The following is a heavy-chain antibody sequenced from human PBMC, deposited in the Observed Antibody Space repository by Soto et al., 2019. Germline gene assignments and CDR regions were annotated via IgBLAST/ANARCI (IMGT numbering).Heavy chain of an antibody. J-gene: IGHJ3*02. CDR3: ARDRSDSSRADSFEI. V-gene: IGHV3-53*01. CDR1: GFSVSNTY. D-gene: IGHD6-25*01. CDR2: IYRGIAT. Sequence: GGSLRLSCAVSGFSVSNTYMSWVRQAPGKGLEWVSVIYRGIATHYADSVKGRFTISRDNSKNTVYLQMNSLRAEDTAVYYCARDRSDSSRADSFEIWGQGTMVTVSS.